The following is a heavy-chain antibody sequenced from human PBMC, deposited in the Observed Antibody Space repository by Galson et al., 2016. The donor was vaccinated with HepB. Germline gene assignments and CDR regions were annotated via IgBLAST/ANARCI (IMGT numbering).Heavy chain of an antibody. D-gene: IGHD6-19*01. J-gene: IGHJ4*02. V-gene: IGHV1-24*01. Sequence: SVKVSCKASGYSFTSHSISWVRQAPGQGLEYMGISVAEDGETFYAAKFQGRVTMMEDTSTDTAYLERRSLRSEDTAVYYCATDRAEAALEAFDLWGQGTLVSVSS. CDR1: GYSFTSHS. CDR3: ATDRAEAALEAFDL. CDR2: SVAEDGET.